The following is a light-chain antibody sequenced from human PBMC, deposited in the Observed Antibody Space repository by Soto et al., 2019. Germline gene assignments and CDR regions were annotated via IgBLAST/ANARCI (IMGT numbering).Light chain of an antibody. V-gene: IGLV1-40*01. CDR1: SSNIGIPYD. CDR3: QSYDTSLSGVV. CDR2: GDS. Sequence: QSVLTQPPSVSGAPGQRVTISCTGSSSNIGIPYDVHWYQQLPGTAPKLLIYGDSNRPSGVPDRFSGSKSGTSASLAITGRQAEDGADYDCQSYDTSLSGVVFGGGTKVTVL. J-gene: IGLJ2*01.